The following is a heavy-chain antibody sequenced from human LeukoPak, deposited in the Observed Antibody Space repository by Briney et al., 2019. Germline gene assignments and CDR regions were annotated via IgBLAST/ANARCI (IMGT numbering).Heavy chain of an antibody. CDR2: IYYSGST. CDR1: GGSIGSSSYY. CDR3: ARHSRLVRAFDS. J-gene: IGHJ4*02. D-gene: IGHD3-9*01. V-gene: IGHV4-39*01. Sequence: SETLSLTCTVSGGSIGSSSYYWGWIRQPPGKGLEWIGSIYYSGSTYYNPSLKSRVIISVDTSKNQFSLNLSSVTAADTAVYYCARHSRLVRAFDSWGQGTLVTVSS.